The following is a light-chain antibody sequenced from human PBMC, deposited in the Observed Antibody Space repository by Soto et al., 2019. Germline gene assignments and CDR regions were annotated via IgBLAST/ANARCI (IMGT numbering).Light chain of an antibody. CDR3: QERSNWPRLT. CDR2: DVS. Sequence: EIVLTQSAATLSLSPGERATLPCRASQSVSTSLAWYQQRPGQAPRLLIYDVSNRAAGVPARFSGSGSGTDFTLTISNLEPEAFAIYYCQERSNWPRLTFGGGTTVEIK. CDR1: QSVSTS. V-gene: IGKV3-11*01. J-gene: IGKJ4*01.